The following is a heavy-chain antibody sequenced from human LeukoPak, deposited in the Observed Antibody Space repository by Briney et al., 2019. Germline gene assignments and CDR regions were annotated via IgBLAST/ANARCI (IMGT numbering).Heavy chain of an antibody. CDR3: ARDWSSSWPYDAFDI. D-gene: IGHD6-13*01. CDR1: GGTFSSYA. Sequence: VASVKVSCKASGGTFSSYAISWVRQAPGQGLQWMGWINPNNGDTNYAQKFQGRVTMTRDTSISTAYMELSRLRSDDTAVYYCARDWSSSWPYDAFDIWGQGTMVTVSS. V-gene: IGHV1-2*02. J-gene: IGHJ3*02. CDR2: INPNNGDT.